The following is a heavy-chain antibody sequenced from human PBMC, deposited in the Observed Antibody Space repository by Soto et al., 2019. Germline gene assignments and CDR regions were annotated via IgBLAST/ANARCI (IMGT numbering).Heavy chain of an antibody. V-gene: IGHV3-33*01. CDR2: ILNDGSNR. Sequence: QVQLVKSGGGVVKPGRALRLSCAASGFTFSNYGMHWVRQAPGKGLEWVAVILNDGSNRYHADSVKDRFTISRDNSKNTLYLQMNSLRAEDTAVYYCARDDEYSGNGMDVWGQGTTVTVS. CDR1: GFTFSNYG. D-gene: IGHD3-10*01. J-gene: IGHJ6*02. CDR3: ARDDEYSGNGMDV.